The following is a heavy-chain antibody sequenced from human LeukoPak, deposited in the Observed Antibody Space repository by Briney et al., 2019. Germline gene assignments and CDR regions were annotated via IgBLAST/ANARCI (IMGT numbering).Heavy chain of an antibody. J-gene: IGHJ4*02. Sequence: PGGSLRLSCAVFGFSFSSYWMYWVRQAPGKGLVWVSRINKDGRSITYADSVKGRFTISRDNAQNTLYLQVNSLRVEDTAVYYCARGYNSGSLDYWGQGTLVTVSS. CDR3: ARGYNSGSLDY. CDR2: INKDGRSI. D-gene: IGHD5-18*01. CDR1: GFSFSSYW. V-gene: IGHV3-74*01.